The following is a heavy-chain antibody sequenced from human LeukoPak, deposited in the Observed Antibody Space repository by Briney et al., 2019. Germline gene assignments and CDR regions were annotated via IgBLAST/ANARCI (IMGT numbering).Heavy chain of an antibody. D-gene: IGHD2-21*02. CDR1: GFTFSTYE. CDR3: ARELPREVTLDY. V-gene: IGHV3-74*01. Sequence: PGGSLRLSCAASGFTFSTYEMHWVRQAPGKGLGWVSRINADGSRTGYADSAKGRFTFSRDNARNTLYLQMNSLRAEDTAVYYCARELPREVTLDYWGQGTLVTVSS. CDR2: INADGSRT. J-gene: IGHJ4*02.